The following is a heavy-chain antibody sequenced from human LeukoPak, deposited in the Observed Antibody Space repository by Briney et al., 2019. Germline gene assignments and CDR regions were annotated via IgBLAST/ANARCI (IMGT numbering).Heavy chain of an antibody. CDR2: INPSGGST. Sequence: ASVKVSCKASGYTFTSYYMHWVRQAPGQGLEWMGIINPSGGSTSYAQKFQGRVTMTRDTSTSTVYMELSSVRSEDTAVYYCARDPKWDRDYDSSGYYLDYWGQGTLVTVSS. CDR3: ARDPKWDRDYDSSGYYLDY. J-gene: IGHJ4*02. CDR1: GYTFTSYY. D-gene: IGHD3-22*01. V-gene: IGHV1-46*01.